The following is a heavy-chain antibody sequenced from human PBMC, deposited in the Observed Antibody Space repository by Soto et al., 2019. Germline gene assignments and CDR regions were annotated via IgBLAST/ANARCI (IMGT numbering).Heavy chain of an antibody. CDR3: AREGTRAAVDRAPRDI. D-gene: IGHD1-7*01. V-gene: IGHV4-30-4*01. CDR2: IYYSGST. J-gene: IGHJ3*02. CDR1: GGSISSGDYY. Sequence: QVQLQESGPGLVKPSQTLSLTCTVSGGSISSGDYYWSWIRQPPGKGLEWIGYIYYSGSTYYNPSLKSRVTIAVDTSKNQFSLKLSSVTAADTAVYYCAREGTRAAVDRAPRDIWGQGTMVTVSS.